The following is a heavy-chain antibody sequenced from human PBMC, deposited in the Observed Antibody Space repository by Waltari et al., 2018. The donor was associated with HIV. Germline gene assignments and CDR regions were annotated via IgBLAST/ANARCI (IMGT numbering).Heavy chain of an antibody. CDR3: AKDPMDIVATINYYGMDV. D-gene: IGHD5-12*01. V-gene: IGHV3-23*01. J-gene: IGHJ6*02. CDR2: IWGSGGST. CDR1: GFTFSSYA. Sequence: EVQLLESGGGLVQPGGSLRLSCAASGFTFSSYAMSWVRQAPGKGVEWVSAIWGSGGSTDYADSVKGRFTISRDNSKNTLYLQMNSLRAEDAAVYYCAKDPMDIVATINYYGMDVWGQGTTVTVSS.